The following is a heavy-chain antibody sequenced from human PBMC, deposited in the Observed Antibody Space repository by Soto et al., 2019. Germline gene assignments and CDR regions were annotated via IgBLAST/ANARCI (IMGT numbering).Heavy chain of an antibody. J-gene: IGHJ5*02. Sequence: PSETLSLTCAVYGGSFSGYYWSWIRQPPGKGLEWIGEINHSGSTNYNPSLKSRVTISVDTSKNQFSLKLSSVTAADTAVYYCASTGVINNWFEPWGQGTLVTVSS. CDR1: GGSFSGYY. V-gene: IGHV4-34*01. CDR2: INHSGST. CDR3: ASTGVINNWFEP. D-gene: IGHD3-10*01.